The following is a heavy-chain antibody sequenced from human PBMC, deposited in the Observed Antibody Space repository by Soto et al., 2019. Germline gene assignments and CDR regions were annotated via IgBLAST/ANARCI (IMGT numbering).Heavy chain of an antibody. D-gene: IGHD3-3*01. CDR3: ARVGAYDFWSGYQRAFDI. V-gene: IGHV1-2*02. J-gene: IGHJ3*02. Sequence: ASVKVSCKASGYTFTGYYMRWVRQAPGQGLEWMGWINPNSGGTNYAQKFQGRVTMTRDTSISTAYMELSRLRSDDTAVYYCARVGAYDFWSGYQRAFDIWGQGTMVTVSS. CDR1: GYTFTGYY. CDR2: INPNSGGT.